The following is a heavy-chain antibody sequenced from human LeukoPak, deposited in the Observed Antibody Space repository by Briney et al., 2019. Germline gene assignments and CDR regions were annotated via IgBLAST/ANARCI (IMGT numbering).Heavy chain of an antibody. CDR2: IYYTGST. CDR3: ARRANAISGMGYYMDV. V-gene: IGHV4-59*11. J-gene: IGHJ6*03. D-gene: IGHD3-3*01. CDR1: GGSISSHY. Sequence: PSETLSLTCNVSGGSISSHYWNWIRQPPGKGLEFIGYIYYTGSTNYNPSLKSRVTMSVDTSKNQFSLRLTSVTAADTAVYYCARRANAISGMGYYMDVWGRGTTVTVSS.